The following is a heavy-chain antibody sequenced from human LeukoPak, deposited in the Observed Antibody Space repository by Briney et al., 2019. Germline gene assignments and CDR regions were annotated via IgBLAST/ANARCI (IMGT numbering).Heavy chain of an antibody. V-gene: IGHV4-34*01. CDR2: INHSGRT. CDR1: GGSFSGYY. J-gene: IGHJ6*04. Sequence: SETLSLTCAVYGGSFSGYYWRWVRQPPGKGLEGIGEINHSGRTNYNPSLKRRVTISVDTSKNQFSLKLISVTAADTAVYYCARGQGVAAPPIKGKNYGMDVWGKGTTVTVSS. CDR3: ARGQGVAAPPIKGKNYGMDV. D-gene: IGHD6-13*01.